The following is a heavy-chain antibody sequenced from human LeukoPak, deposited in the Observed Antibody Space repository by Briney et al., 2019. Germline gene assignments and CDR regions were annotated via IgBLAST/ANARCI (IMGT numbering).Heavy chain of an antibody. Sequence: SVKVSCKASEGTFSSYAISWVRQAPGQGLEWMGGIIPIFGTANYAQKFQGRVTITADESTSTAYMELSSLRSEDTAVYYCARARVVPAAIGNWFDPWGQGTLVTVSS. CDR1: EGTFSSYA. CDR3: ARARVVPAAIGNWFDP. V-gene: IGHV1-69*01. CDR2: IIPIFGTA. D-gene: IGHD2-2*02. J-gene: IGHJ5*02.